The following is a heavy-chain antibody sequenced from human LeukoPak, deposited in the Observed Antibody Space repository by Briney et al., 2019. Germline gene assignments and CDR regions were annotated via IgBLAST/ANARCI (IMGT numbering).Heavy chain of an antibody. CDR3: AKYYYDSSGYYSHFFDY. Sequence: GGSLRLSCAASGFTFSTYAVNWVRQAPGKGLEWVSTISGSGDSTYYADSVKGRFTISRDNSKDTLYLQMNSLRAEDTAVYYCAKYYYDSSGYYSHFFDYWGQGTLVTVSS. CDR1: GFTFSTYA. V-gene: IGHV3-23*01. D-gene: IGHD3-22*01. J-gene: IGHJ4*02. CDR2: ISGSGDST.